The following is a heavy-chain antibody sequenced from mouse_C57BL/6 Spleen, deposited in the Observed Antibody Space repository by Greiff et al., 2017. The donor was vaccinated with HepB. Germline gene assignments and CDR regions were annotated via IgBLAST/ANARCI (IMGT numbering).Heavy chain of an antibody. J-gene: IGHJ1*03. CDR1: GFSFTSYG. D-gene: IGHD1-1*01. CDR2: IWSDGST. V-gene: IGHV2-6-1*01. CDR3: ARQSYGSRHWYFDV. Sequence: QVQLKQSGPGLVAPSQSLSITCTVSGFSFTSYGVHWVRQPPGKGLEWLVVIWSDGSTTYNSALKSRLSISKDNSKSQVFLKMNSLQTDDTAMYYCARQSYGSRHWYFDVWGTGTTVTVSS.